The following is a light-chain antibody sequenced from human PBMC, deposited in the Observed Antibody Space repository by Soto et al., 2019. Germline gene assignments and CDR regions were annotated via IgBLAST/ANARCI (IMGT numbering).Light chain of an antibody. CDR2: EVS. CDR3: SLYTSSITIV. Sequence: QSVLTQPASVSGSPGQSITISCTGTSNDVGHYNFVSWYQQLPGKAPKLIIYEVSNRPSGISHRFSGSKSGNTATLTISGLQVADESFYYCSLYTSSITIVFGTGTKVTVL. CDR1: SNDVGHYNF. V-gene: IGLV2-14*03. J-gene: IGLJ1*01.